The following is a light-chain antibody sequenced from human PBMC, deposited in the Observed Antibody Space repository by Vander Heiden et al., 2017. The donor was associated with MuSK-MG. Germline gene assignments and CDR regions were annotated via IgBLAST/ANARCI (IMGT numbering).Light chain of an antibody. J-gene: IGKJ1*01. CDR3: QQRNSYLPWT. V-gene: IGKV1-9*01. CDR2: AAS. Sequence: DIQLTQSPSFLSASVGDRVTITCRASQGISSYLAWYQQKPGKAPKLLIYAASTLQRGVPSRFSGSGYGTEFTLTISSRQHEDFASYYCQQRNSYLPWTFGQGTKVEIK. CDR1: QGISSY.